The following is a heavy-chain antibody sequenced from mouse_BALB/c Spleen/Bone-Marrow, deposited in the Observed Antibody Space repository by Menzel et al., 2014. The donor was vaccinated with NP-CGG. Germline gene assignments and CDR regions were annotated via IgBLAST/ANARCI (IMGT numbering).Heavy chain of an antibody. CDR3: AREDGSSPFAY. J-gene: IGHJ3*01. Sequence: VKLVESGAELVRPGSSVKISCKVSGYAFSSYWMNWVKQRPGQGLEWIGQIYPGDGDTNYNGKFKGKATLTADKSSSTAYMQLSSLTSEDSAVYFCAREDGSSPFAYWGQGTLVTVSA. CDR1: GYAFSSYW. V-gene: IGHV1-80*01. CDR2: IYPGDGDT. D-gene: IGHD1-1*01.